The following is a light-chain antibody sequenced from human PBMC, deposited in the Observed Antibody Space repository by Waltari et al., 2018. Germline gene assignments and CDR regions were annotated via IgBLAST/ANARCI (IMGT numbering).Light chain of an antibody. CDR3: CSYAGSYTHVV. J-gene: IGLJ2*01. Sequence: QSALTQPRSVSGSPGPSVTISCTGTSSDVGGYDYVSWYQLHPGKAPKPMTCDVTKRPSGVPYLFSGSKSGNTASLTISGLQAEDEADYYCCSYAGSYTHVVFGGGTKLTVL. V-gene: IGLV2-11*01. CDR2: DVT. CDR1: SSDVGGYDY.